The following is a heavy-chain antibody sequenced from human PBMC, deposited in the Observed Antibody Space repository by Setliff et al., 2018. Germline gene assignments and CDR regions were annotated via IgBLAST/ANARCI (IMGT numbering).Heavy chain of an antibody. CDR2: ISNDGRKK. D-gene: IGHD3-9*01. V-gene: IGHV3-30*18. CDR3: AKVGGGILTLYFYYGMDV. Sequence: PGGSLRLSCAASKFTFSDYGMHWVRQAPGKGLEWVALISNDGRKKYYADSVKGRFTVSRDNSKNTLYLHLNSLRVDDTAVYYCAKVGGGILTLYFYYGMDVWGQGTTVTVSS. CDR1: KFTFSDYG. J-gene: IGHJ6*02.